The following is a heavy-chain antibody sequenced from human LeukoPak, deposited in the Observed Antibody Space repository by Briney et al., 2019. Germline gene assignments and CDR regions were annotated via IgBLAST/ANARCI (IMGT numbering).Heavy chain of an antibody. Sequence: VASVKVSCKASGGTFSSYAISWVRQAPGQGLEWMGGIIPIFGTANYAQKFQGRVTITTDESTSTAYMELSSLRSEDTAVYYCARGPDYDFWSGYDYYYYYMDVWGKGTTVTVSS. CDR2: IIPIFGTA. D-gene: IGHD3-3*01. CDR1: GGTFSSYA. V-gene: IGHV1-69*05. J-gene: IGHJ6*03. CDR3: ARGPDYDFWSGYDYYYYYMDV.